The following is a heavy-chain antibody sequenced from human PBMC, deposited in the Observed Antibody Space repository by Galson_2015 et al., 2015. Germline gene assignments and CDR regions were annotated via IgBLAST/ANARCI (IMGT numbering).Heavy chain of an antibody. CDR2: IYYSGST. V-gene: IGHV4-61*01. J-gene: IGHJ3*02. D-gene: IGHD6-13*01. CDR1: GGSVSSGSYY. Sequence: SETLSLTCTVSGGSVSSGSYYWSWIRQPPGKGLEWIGYIYYSGSTNYNPSLKSRVTISVDTSKNQFSLKLSSVTAADTAVYYCARDRGSSWTLWAFDIWGQGTMVTVSS. CDR3: ARDRGSSWTLWAFDI.